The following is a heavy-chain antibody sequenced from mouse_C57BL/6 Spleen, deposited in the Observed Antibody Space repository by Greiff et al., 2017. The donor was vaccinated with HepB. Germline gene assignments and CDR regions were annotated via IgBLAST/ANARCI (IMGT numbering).Heavy chain of an antibody. D-gene: IGHD1-1*01. V-gene: IGHV14-4*01. CDR2: IDPENGDT. J-gene: IGHJ2*01. Sequence: EVQLQQSGAELVRPGASVKLSCTASGFNIKDDYMHWVKQRPEQGLEWIGWIDPENGDTEYASKFQGKATITADTSSNTAYLQLSILTSEDTAVYYCTLIITTADYWGQGTTLTVSS. CDR1: GFNIKDDY. CDR3: TLIITTADY.